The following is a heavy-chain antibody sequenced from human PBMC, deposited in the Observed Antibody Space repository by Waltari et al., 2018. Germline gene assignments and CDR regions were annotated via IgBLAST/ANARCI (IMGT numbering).Heavy chain of an antibody. CDR2: IDYSWST. D-gene: IGHD3-10*01. CDR3: ASPQEELRWFPSVGY. V-gene: IGHV4-39*07. Sequence: QLQLQESGPGLVKPSETLSLTCTVSGGSISSSSYYWGWIRQPPGNGLEWIGSIDYSWSTYYNPSLKSRVTISVDTSKNQFSLKLSAGTAADTAVYYCASPQEELRWFPSVGYWGQGTLVTVSS. J-gene: IGHJ4*02. CDR1: GGSISSSSYY.